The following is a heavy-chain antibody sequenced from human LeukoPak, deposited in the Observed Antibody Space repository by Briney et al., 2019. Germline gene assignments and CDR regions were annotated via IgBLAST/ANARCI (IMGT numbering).Heavy chain of an antibody. CDR2: INHSGST. CDR1: GGSFSGYY. Sequence: SETLSLTCAVYGGSFSGYYRSWIRQPPGKGLEWIGEINHSGSTNYNPSLKSRVTISVDTSKNQFSLKLSSVTAADTAVYYCARGYAGLGYWGQGTLVTVSS. V-gene: IGHV4-34*01. CDR3: ARGYAGLGY. J-gene: IGHJ4*02. D-gene: IGHD3/OR15-3a*01.